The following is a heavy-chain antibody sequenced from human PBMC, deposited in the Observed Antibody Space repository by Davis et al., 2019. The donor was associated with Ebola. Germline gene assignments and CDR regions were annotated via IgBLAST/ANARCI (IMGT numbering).Heavy chain of an antibody. CDR1: GYSFVNNW. CDR2: IYPGDSDT. J-gene: IGHJ6*02. CDR3: ARRQASYYKGMGV. V-gene: IGHV5-51*01. Sequence: GESLKISCKASGYSFVNNWIGWVRQTPGKGLEWMGIIYPGDSDTRYGPSFQGQVTMSADRSINTAYLQWSSLKPSDTAIYYCARRQASYYKGMGVWGQGTTVTVSS.